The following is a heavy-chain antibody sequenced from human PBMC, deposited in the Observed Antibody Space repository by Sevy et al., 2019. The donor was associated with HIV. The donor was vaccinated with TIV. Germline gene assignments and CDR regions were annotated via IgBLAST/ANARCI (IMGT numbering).Heavy chain of an antibody. D-gene: IGHD1-7*01. CDR1: GYTFTGDY. CDR3: ARDGCGRTTNSGMDV. J-gene: IGHJ6*02. Sequence: ASVKVSCKASGYTFTGDYLHWVRQAPGQGLEWMGRVYPNSGGTNYAQMFQCRVTMTRDTSISTAYMELSRLRSDDTAVYYCARDGCGRTTNSGMDVWGQGTTVTVSS. CDR2: VYPNSGGT. V-gene: IGHV1-2*06.